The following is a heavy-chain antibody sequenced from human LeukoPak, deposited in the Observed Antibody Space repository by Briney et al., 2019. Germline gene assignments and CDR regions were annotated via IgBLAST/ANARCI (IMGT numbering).Heavy chain of an antibody. J-gene: IGHJ3*02. CDR3: VRDGHRRYHYDSSGRDDAFDI. CDR1: LYTFTIYV. V-gene: IGHV1-18*01. Sequence: ASLCVSSALSLYTFTIYVLSSVGGAPGQGGGWMGWMSAYNGNTIYEQKLQGRVTMTTDTSTSTAYMELSRLRSDDTAVYYCVRDGHRRYHYDSSGRDDAFDIWGQGTMVTVSS. D-gene: IGHD3-22*01. CDR2: MSAYNGNT.